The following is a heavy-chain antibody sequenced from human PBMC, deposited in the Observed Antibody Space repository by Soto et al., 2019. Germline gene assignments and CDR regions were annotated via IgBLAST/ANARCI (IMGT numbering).Heavy chain of an antibody. CDR3: ARAFAPYSRTWYNWFDP. J-gene: IGHJ5*02. D-gene: IGHD6-13*01. Sequence: PSETLSLTCTVSGDSITSGGYYWSWIRQHPGKGLEWIGYIYYSGSTYYNPSLKSRVAISVDTSKNQFSLKLSSVTAADTAVYYCARAFAPYSRTWYNWFDPWGQGNLVTFSS. CDR2: IYYSGST. V-gene: IGHV4-31*03. CDR1: GDSITSGGYY.